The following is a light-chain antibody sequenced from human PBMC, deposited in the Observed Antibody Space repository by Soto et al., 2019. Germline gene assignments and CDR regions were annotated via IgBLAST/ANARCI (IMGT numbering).Light chain of an antibody. CDR2: DVS. V-gene: IGKV3-11*01. CDR1: QSDGNY. CDR3: QQRSSWPRMYT. Sequence: SVLTQSPATLSLSPGERATLSCRASQSDGNYIAWYQQKPGQPPRLLIYDVSNRATGVPARFSGSGSGTDFTLTISSLEPEDFGVYHCQQRSSWPRMYTFGQGTKLGI. J-gene: IGKJ2*01.